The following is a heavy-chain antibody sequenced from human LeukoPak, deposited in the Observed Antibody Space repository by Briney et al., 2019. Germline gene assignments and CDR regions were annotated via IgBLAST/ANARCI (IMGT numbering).Heavy chain of an antibody. CDR3: ARETYYYDSSGYYPTLYYFDY. CDR2: IYDSGST. J-gene: IGHJ4*02. Sequence: PSETLSLTCTVSGGSIRSSYYYWGWIRQPPGKGLEWIGSIYDSGSTYYNPSLKSRVTISVDMSKNQFSLKLSSVTAADTAVYYCARETYYYDSSGYYPTLYYFDYWGQGTLVTVSS. CDR1: GGSIRSSYYY. V-gene: IGHV4-39*07. D-gene: IGHD3-22*01.